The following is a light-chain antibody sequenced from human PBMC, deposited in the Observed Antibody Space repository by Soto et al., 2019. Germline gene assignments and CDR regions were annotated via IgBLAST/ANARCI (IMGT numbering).Light chain of an antibody. J-gene: IGKJ5*01. V-gene: IGKV3-20*01. CDR1: QSVRSSY. CDR3: QQYGSSIT. Sequence: TVLTQSPGTLSLSPGERATLSCRASQSVRSSYLAWYQQKPGQAPRVLIFGASSRATGIPDRFSGSGSGTDFTLTISRLEPEDFAVYYCQQYGSSITFGQGTRLEIK. CDR2: GAS.